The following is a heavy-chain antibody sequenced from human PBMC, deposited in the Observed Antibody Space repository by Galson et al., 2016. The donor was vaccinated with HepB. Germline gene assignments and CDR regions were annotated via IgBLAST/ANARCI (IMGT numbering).Heavy chain of an antibody. CDR2: ISGSGTYI. CDR3: AKDPYRLGNYFEY. Sequence: SLRLSCAASGFTFSDYYMSWSRQAPGKGLEWISYISGSGTYIDYADSVKGRFTISRDNAKNSLYLQINSLTVEDTAVYYCAKDPYRLGNYFEYWGQGTPVTVSS. D-gene: IGHD2-2*01. V-gene: IGHV3-11*06. J-gene: IGHJ4*02. CDR1: GFTFSDYY.